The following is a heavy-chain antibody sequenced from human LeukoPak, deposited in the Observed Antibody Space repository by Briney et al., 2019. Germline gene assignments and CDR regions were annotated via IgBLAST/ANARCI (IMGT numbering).Heavy chain of an antibody. CDR3: AREVTVTTFDY. J-gene: IGHJ4*02. CDR1: GGSFSGYY. Sequence: SETLFLTCAVYGGSFSGYYWSWIRQPPGKGLEWIGEINHSGSTNYNPSLKSRVTISVDTSKNQFSLKLSSVTAADTAVYYCAREVTVTTFDYWGQGTLVTVSS. CDR2: INHSGST. D-gene: IGHD4-17*01. V-gene: IGHV4-34*01.